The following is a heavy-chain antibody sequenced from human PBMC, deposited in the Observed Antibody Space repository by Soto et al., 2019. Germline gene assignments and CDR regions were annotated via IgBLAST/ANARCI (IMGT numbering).Heavy chain of an antibody. D-gene: IGHD6-6*01. CDR1: GFTLSRYA. CDR2: ISGSGGST. Sequence: PGGSLRLSCAASGFTLSRYAMSLVRQAPGKGLGWVSVISGSGGSTYYADSVKGRFTISRDNSKNTLYLQMNSLRAEDTAGYYCAMVVEEQLVPGDSIDIWGEGIMVSV. V-gene: IGHV3-23*01. CDR3: AMVVEEQLVPGDSIDI. J-gene: IGHJ3*02.